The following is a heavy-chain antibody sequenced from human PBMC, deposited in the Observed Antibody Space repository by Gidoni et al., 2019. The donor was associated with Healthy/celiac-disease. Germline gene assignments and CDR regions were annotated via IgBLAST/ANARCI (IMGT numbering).Heavy chain of an antibody. D-gene: IGHD3-22*01. CDR1: GLSLSTSGVG. V-gene: IGHV2-5*01. J-gene: IGHJ4*02. CDR2: IYWNDDK. CDR3: AHSTSGYYYLRWAQEVFFDY. Sequence: QITLKESGPTLVKPTQTLTLTCTFSGLSLSTSGVGVGWIRQPPGKALEWLALIYWNDDKSYSPSLKRRLTITKDTSKNQVVLTMTNMDPVDTATYYCAHSTSGYYYLRWAQEVFFDYWGQGTLVTVSS.